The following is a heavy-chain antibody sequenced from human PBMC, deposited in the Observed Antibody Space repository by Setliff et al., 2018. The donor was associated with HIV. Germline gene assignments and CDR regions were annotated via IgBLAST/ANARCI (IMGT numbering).Heavy chain of an antibody. V-gene: IGHV4-61*09. CDR1: GGSISSGGYY. J-gene: IGHJ3*02. D-gene: IGHD1-26*01. Sequence: KPSETLSLTCTVSGGSISSGGYYWSWIRQPAGKGLEWIGHIYTSGSTNYNPSLKSRVTISVDTSKTQFSLRLNSLTATDTALYYCARASVGATGLYAFDIWGQGTMVTV. CDR2: IYTSGST. CDR3: ARASVGATGLYAFDI.